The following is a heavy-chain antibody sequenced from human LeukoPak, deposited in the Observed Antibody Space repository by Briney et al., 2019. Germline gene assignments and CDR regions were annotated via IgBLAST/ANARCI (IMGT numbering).Heavy chain of an antibody. CDR3: AKDLGYQLLWVWYYYYGMDV. D-gene: IGHD2-2*01. J-gene: IGHJ6*02. Sequence: GGSLRLSCAASGFTFSSYGMHWVRQAPGKGLEWVAVISYDGSNKYYADSVKGRFTISRDNSKNTLYLQMNSLRAEDTAVYYCAKDLGYQLLWVWYYYYGMDVWGQGTTVTVSS. CDR2: ISYDGSNK. V-gene: IGHV3-30*18. CDR1: GFTFSSYG.